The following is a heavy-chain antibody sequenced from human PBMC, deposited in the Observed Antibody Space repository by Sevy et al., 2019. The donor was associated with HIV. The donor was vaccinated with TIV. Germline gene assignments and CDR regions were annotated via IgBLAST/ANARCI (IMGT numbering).Heavy chain of an antibody. CDR3: ARNNCSITNCYMGDVFDI. CDR1: GFTFDTYP. D-gene: IGHD2-2*02. Sequence: GGSLRLSCVASGFTFDTYPMSWVRQAPGKGLQWVSVISGSGGSTYYADSVQGRFTISRDNVKNTMYLQMNSLRAEDTAVYYCARNNCSITNCYMGDVFDIWGQGTMVTVSS. J-gene: IGHJ3*02. V-gene: IGHV3-23*01. CDR2: ISGSGGST.